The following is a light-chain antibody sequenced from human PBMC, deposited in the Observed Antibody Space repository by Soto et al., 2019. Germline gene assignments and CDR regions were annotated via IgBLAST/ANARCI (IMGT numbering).Light chain of an antibody. V-gene: IGKV1-5*03. Sequence: DIQMTQSPSTLSASVGDRVTITCRASQSISSWLAWYQQKPGKAPKLLIYKASSLESGVPSRFSGSGSGTEFTLTISSLQPDDFATYYFQQYRSYSTWTVGQGTKVEIK. CDR2: KAS. CDR1: QSISSW. J-gene: IGKJ1*01. CDR3: QQYRSYSTWT.